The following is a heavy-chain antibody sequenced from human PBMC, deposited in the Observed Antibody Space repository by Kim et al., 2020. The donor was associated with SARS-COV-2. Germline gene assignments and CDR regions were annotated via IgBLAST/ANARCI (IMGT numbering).Heavy chain of an antibody. D-gene: IGHD4-17*01. Sequence: GGSLRLSCAASGFTFRSYGMNWVRQVPGKGLVWVSNVSPNGGTATYADSVRGRFTSSRDNAKNTLYLQMSSLRAEDTAVYYCARPSLSAVSTAVYWGQGTLVTVSS. CDR3: ARPSLSAVSTAVY. J-gene: IGHJ4*02. CDR2: VSPNGGTA. V-gene: IGHV3-74*01. CDR1: GFTFRSYG.